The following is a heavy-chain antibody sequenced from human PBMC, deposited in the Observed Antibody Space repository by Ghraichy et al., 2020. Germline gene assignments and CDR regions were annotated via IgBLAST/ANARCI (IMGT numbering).Heavy chain of an antibody. Sequence: GGSLRLSCAAYGFTFSSYSMNWVRRAPGKGLEWVSSISSNSNYIYYTDSVKGRLTISRDNAKNSLYLQMNSLTVEDTAVYYCARGAPHSYGRRNWFDPWGQGTLFTVSS. CDR1: GFTFSSYS. J-gene: IGHJ5*02. V-gene: IGHV3-21*01. D-gene: IGHD5-18*01. CDR3: ARGAPHSYGRRNWFDP. CDR2: ISSNSNYI.